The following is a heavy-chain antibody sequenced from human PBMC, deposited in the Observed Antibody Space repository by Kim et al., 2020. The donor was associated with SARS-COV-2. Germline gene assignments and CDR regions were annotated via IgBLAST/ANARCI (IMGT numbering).Heavy chain of an antibody. Sequence: ASVKVSCKASGYTFTNYAIHWVRQAPGQRLEWMGWINAGNGNTKYSQKFQGRVTITRDTSASTAYMELSSLRSEDTAVYYCARGAPRRDSTALNWFDPWGQGTLVTVSS. CDR1: GYTFTNYA. V-gene: IGHV1-3*01. CDR3: ARGAPRRDSTALNWFDP. CDR2: INAGNGNT. D-gene: IGHD6-13*01. J-gene: IGHJ5*02.